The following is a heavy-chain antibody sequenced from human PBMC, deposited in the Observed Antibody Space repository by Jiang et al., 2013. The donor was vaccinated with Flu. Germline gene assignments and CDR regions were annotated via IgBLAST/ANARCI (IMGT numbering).Heavy chain of an antibody. J-gene: IGHJ4*02. CDR3: ARHDYGDYVRPDY. CDR1: GGSISSSHYY. CDR2: VYYSGST. Sequence: GSGLVKPSETLSLTCTVSGGSISSSHYYWGWIRQPPGKGLEWIGSVYYSGSTYYTPSLRSRVTISVDTSKNQFSLKLSSVTAADTAVYYCARHDYGDYVRPDYWGQGTLVTVSS. D-gene: IGHD4-17*01. V-gene: IGHV4-39*01.